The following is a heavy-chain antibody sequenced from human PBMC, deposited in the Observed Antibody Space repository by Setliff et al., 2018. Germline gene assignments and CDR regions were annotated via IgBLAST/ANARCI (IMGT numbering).Heavy chain of an antibody. J-gene: IGHJ1*01. CDR3: VREGYSEYFQD. V-gene: IGHV4-39*07. D-gene: IGHD1-1*01. Sequence: NPSETLSLTCTVSGASITNINYYWGLIRQPPGKGLEWIGSIFYSGRTFYNVSLKSRVSISVDTSKNQLSLTLSSVTAADTAVYYCVREGYSEYFQDWGRGTLVTVSS. CDR1: GASITNINYY. CDR2: IFYSGRT.